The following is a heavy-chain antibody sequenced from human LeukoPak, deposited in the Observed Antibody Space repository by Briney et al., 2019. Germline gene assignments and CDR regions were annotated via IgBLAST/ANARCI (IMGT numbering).Heavy chain of an antibody. V-gene: IGHV3-74*01. CDR3: AKLAAFDI. J-gene: IGHJ3*02. CDR2: MNSEGSST. D-gene: IGHD1-1*01. CDR1: GFPFSSFW. Sequence: PGGSLRLSCTASGFPFSSFWMHWVRQAPGKGLVWVSRMNSEGSSTSYADSVKGRFTISRDNAKNTLHLQMNSLRAEDTAVYYCAKLAAFDIWGQGTMVTVSS.